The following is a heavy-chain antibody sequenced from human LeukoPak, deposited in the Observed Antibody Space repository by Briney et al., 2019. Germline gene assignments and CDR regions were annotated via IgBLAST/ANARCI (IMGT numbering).Heavy chain of an antibody. V-gene: IGHV4-59*01. CDR3: AKDLYVWGRYRYENAFDI. J-gene: IGHJ3*02. CDR2: IYYSGST. Sequence: PSETLSLTCAVSGGSISSYYWSWIRQPPGKGLEWIGYIYYSGSTNYNPSLKSRVTISVDTSKNQFSLKLSSVTAADTAVYYCAKDLYVWGRYRYENAFDIWGQGTMVTVSS. D-gene: IGHD3-16*02. CDR1: GGSISSYY.